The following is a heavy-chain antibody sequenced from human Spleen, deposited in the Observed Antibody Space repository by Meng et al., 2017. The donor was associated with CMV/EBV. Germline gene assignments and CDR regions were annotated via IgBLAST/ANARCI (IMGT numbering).Heavy chain of an antibody. CDR1: GGTFSSYA. V-gene: IGHV1-69*05. J-gene: IGHJ4*02. D-gene: IGHD5-18*01. CDR2: IIPIFGTA. Sequence: SVKVSCKASGGTFSSYAISWVRQAPGQGLEWMGGIIPIFGTANYAQKFQGRVTITTDESTSTAYMELSSLRSKDTGVYYCAGEGGGDGYVFRGPTSFPLDYWGQGTLVTVSS. CDR3: AGEGGGDGYVFRGPTSFPLDY.